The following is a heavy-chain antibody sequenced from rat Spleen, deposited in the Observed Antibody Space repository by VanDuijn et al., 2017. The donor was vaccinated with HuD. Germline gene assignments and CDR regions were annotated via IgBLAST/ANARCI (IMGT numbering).Heavy chain of an antibody. V-gene: IGHV5-25*01. J-gene: IGHJ2*01. CDR3: TRGEWSY. Sequence: EVQLVESGGGLVQPGRSMKLSCAASGFTFSSHVMAWVRQAPTKGLEWVASITNTGGSTYYPDSVKGRFTISRDNAKSTLYLQMNSLRSEDTATYYCTRGEWSYWGQGVMVTVSS. D-gene: IGHD1-1*01. CDR2: ITNTGGST. CDR1: GFTFSSHV.